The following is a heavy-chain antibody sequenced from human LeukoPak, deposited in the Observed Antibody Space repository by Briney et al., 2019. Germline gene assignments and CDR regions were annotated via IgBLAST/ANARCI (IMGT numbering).Heavy chain of an antibody. CDR3: AKDQRYYDSSGYYYPFDY. V-gene: IGHV3-23*01. CDR2: IVGGAGGT. Sequence: PGGSLRLSCAASGFTFSSHGMSWVRQAPGKGLEWVSGIVGGAGGTYYADSVKGRFTISRDNSKNTLYLQMNSLRAEDTAVYYCAKDQRYYDSSGYYYPFDYWGQGTLVTVSS. J-gene: IGHJ4*02. CDR1: GFTFSSHG. D-gene: IGHD3-22*01.